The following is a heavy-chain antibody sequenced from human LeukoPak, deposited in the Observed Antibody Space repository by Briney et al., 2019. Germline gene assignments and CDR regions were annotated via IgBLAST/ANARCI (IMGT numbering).Heavy chain of an antibody. CDR1: GYTFTGYY. D-gene: IGHD3-10*01. CDR2: INPNSGDT. V-gene: IGHV1-2*02. J-gene: IGHJ5*02. Sequence: ASVKVSCKASGYTFTGYYMHWVRQAPGQGLKWMGWINPNSGDTNFAQKFQGRVTMTRDTSISTSYMELSRLTSDDTAVYYCAKVGRRSGNYGLNWFDPWGQGTLVTVSS. CDR3: AKVGRRSGNYGLNWFDP.